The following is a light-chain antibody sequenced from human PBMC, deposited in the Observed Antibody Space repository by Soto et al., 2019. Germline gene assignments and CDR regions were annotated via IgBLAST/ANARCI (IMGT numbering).Light chain of an antibody. CDR3: QQAASFPIT. V-gene: IGKV1-12*01. Sequence: DIQMTQSPSTLSASVGDRVTITCRASQSISSWLAWYQRKPGKAPKLLIYTASSLQSGVPSGFSGSGSGTDFTLTINGLQPEDFATYYCQQAASFPITFGQGTRLEIK. J-gene: IGKJ5*01. CDR1: QSISSW. CDR2: TAS.